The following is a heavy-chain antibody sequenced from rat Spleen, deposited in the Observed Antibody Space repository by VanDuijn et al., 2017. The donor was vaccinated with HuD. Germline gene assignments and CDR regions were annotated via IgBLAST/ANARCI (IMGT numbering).Heavy chain of an antibody. J-gene: IGHJ4*01. CDR1: GFTFSHYD. V-gene: IGHV5-7*01. D-gene: IGHD1-11*01. Sequence: EVQLVESGGGLVQPGRSLKLSCAASGFTFSHYDMAWVRQAPKKGLEWVAFISYDGSSTYYRDSVKGRFTISRNNAKSTLYLQMDSLGSEDTATYYCARGYGGYSAHVMDAWGQGASVTVSS. CDR3: ARGYGGYSAHVMDA. CDR2: ISYDGSST.